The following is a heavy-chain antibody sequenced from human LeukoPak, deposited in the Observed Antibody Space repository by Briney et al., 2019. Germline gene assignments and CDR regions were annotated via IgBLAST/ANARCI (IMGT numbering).Heavy chain of an antibody. CDR1: GGSISSTTYF. D-gene: IGHD3-9*01. CDR3: ARQLRYNYGMDV. J-gene: IGHJ6*02. Sequence: PSETLSLTCTVSGGSISSTTYFWAWIRQPPGEGLEWIGSIYYSGSTHYNPSLKSRVTISVDTSKNQFSLRLSSVTAADTALFYCARQLRYNYGMDVWGQGTTVTVPS. CDR2: IYYSGST. V-gene: IGHV4-39*01.